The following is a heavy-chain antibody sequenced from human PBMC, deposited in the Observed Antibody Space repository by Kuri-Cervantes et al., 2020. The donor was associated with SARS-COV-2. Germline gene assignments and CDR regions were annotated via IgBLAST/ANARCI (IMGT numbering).Heavy chain of an antibody. Sequence: GGSLRLSCAASGFTFSSYGMHWVRQAPGKGLEWVAVISYDGSNKYYADSVKGRFTISRDNSKNTLYLQMNSLRAEDTAVYYCARDNRHNPPSWFDPWGQGTLVTVSS. D-gene: IGHD1-1*01. CDR2: ISYDGSNK. CDR3: ARDNRHNPPSWFDP. CDR1: GFTFSSYG. V-gene: IGHV3-30*03. J-gene: IGHJ5*02.